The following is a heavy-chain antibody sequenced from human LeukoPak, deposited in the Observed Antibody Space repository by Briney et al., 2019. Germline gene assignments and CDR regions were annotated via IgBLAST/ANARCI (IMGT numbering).Heavy chain of an antibody. J-gene: IGHJ4*02. CDR1: GGSISSSSYY. V-gene: IGHV4-39*01. CDR2: IYYSGST. CDR3: ARHRYSDYVHSFDF. Sequence: PSETLSLTCTVSGGSISSSSYYWGWIRQPPGKGLEWIGSIYYSGSTYYNPSLKSRVTISVDTSKNQFSLKLSSVTAADTAVYYRARHRYSDYVHSFDFWGQGMLVTVSS. D-gene: IGHD3-16*01.